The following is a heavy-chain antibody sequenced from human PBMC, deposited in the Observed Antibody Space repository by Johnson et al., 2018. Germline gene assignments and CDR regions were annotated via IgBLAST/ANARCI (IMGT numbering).Heavy chain of an antibody. D-gene: IGHD4-17*01. CDR1: GSTFTAYY. V-gene: IGHV1-46*01. CDR2: IDPSGDSI. J-gene: IGHJ4*02. Sequence: QVQLVESGAEVKRPGASVNVSCKASGSTFTAYYIHWVRQAPGQGLEWMGIIDPSGDSITYAQKFQGRVTMTRETSTSTIYIELSSLRSEDTAVYFCATAALRAPGAYYFDYWGQGTLVTVSS. CDR3: ATAALRAPGAYYFDY.